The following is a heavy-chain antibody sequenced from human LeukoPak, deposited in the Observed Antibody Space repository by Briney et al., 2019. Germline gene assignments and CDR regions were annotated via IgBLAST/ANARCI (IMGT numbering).Heavy chain of an antibody. V-gene: IGHV3-11*05. Sequence: GGSLRLSCAASGFTFSDHYMSWIRQAPGKGLEWVSYISSSSYTVYADSVKGRFTISRDNAKSSLYLQMNSLRAEDTAVYYCAREWDYYDSSGYYGYWGQGTLVTVSS. CDR2: ISSSSYTV. D-gene: IGHD3-22*01. CDR1: GFTFSDHY. CDR3: AREWDYYDSSGYYGY. J-gene: IGHJ4*02.